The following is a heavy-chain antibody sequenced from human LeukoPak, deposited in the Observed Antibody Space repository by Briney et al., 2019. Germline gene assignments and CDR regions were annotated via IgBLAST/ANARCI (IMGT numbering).Heavy chain of an antibody. CDR3: ARSRRGSYSFDY. Sequence: SQTLSLTFAISGDSVSINSAAWNWLRQSPSRGLEWLGRTYYRSKWYNDYAVSVKSRITINPDTSKNQFSLQLNSVTPEDTAVYYCARSRRGSYSFDYWGQGTLVTVSS. V-gene: IGHV6-1*01. J-gene: IGHJ4*02. CDR2: TYYRSKWYN. D-gene: IGHD1-26*01. CDR1: GDSVSINSAA.